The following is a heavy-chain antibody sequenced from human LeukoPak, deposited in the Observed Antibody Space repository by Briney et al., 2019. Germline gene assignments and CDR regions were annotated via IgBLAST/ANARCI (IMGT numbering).Heavy chain of an antibody. CDR3: ATSYYDILTGYRPLAY. D-gene: IGHD3-9*01. CDR2: FDPENGET. CDR1: GYTLTELS. J-gene: IGHJ4*02. V-gene: IGHV1-24*01. Sequence: AASVKVSCKVSGYTLTELSMHWVRQAPGKGLEWMGGFDPENGETIYAQKFQGRVTMTEDTSTDTAYMELSSLRSEDTAVYYCATSYYDILTGYRPLAYWGQGTLVTASS.